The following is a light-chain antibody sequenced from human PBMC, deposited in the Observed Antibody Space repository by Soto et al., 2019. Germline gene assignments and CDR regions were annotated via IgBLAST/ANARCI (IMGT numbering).Light chain of an antibody. Sequence: QSALTQPASVSGSPGQSITISCTGTSSDVGHNYVYWYQQHAGKAPKLIIYEVSYRPSGVSTRFSGSKSGNTASLTISGLQAEDEADYYCSSYTSSGVFGGGTQLTVL. CDR1: SSDVGHNY. CDR2: EVS. CDR3: SSYTSSGV. V-gene: IGLV2-14*01. J-gene: IGLJ3*02.